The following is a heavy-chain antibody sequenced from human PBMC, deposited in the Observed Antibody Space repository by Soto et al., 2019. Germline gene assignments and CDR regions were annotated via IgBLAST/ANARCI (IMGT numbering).Heavy chain of an antibody. CDR2: IIPIFGTA. V-gene: IGHV1-69*01. CDR1: GGTFSSYA. CDR3: ATQGNVVVPAAIRTPYGMDV. J-gene: IGHJ6*02. Sequence: QLQLVQSGAEVKKPGSSVKVSCKASGGTFSSYAISWVRQAPGQGLEWMGGIIPIFGTANYAQKFQGRVTITADESTSTAYMELSSLRSEDTALYYCATQGNVVVPAAIRTPYGMDVWGQGTTVTVSS. D-gene: IGHD2-2*01.